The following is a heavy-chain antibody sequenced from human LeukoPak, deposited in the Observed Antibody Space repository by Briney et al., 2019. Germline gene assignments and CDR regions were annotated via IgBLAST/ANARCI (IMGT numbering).Heavy chain of an antibody. CDR3: AREGVAGTLGLDV. Sequence: SETLSLTCTVSGGSISSYYWIWIRQPTGKGLEWIGYIYYSGITNYNPSLKSRVTISVDTSKNQFSLKVSSVTAADTAVYYCAREGVAGTLGLDVWGQGTTVTVSS. J-gene: IGHJ6*02. D-gene: IGHD6-19*01. CDR2: IYYSGIT. CDR1: GGSISSYY. V-gene: IGHV4-59*01.